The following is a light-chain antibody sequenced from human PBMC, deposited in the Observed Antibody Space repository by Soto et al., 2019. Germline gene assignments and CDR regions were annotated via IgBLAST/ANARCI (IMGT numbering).Light chain of an antibody. CDR1: QSVSNNY. CDR2: GAS. J-gene: IGKJ4*01. Sequence: IVLTQSPGTLSLSPGERATLSCRASQSVSNNYLAWYQQKPGQAPRLLIYGASNRATGIPDRFSGSGSGTDFTLTISSLQPDDFATYYCQQYNSYSPLTFGGGTMVDIK. V-gene: IGKV3-20*01. CDR3: QQYNSYSPLT.